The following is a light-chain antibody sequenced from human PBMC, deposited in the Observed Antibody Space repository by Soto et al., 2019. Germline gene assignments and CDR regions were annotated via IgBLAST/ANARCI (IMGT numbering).Light chain of an antibody. CDR3: SSYTSSSTRG. J-gene: IGLJ1*01. Sequence: QSALTQPASVSGSPGQSITISCTGTSSDVGGYNYVSWYQQHPGKAPKLMIYDVSNRPSGVSNRFSGSKSGNTASLTISGLQAEDEADYYCSSYTSSSTRGFGTGTKLTVI. V-gene: IGLV2-14*03. CDR1: SSDVGGYNY. CDR2: DVS.